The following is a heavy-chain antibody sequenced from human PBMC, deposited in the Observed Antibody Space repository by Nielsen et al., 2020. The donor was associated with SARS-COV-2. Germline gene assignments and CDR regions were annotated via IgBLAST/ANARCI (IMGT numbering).Heavy chain of an antibody. V-gene: IGHV3-74*01. CDR3: AGGADFWSGTQKYYMDV. CDR2: INPSGSGT. CDR1: GFTFSSTW. D-gene: IGHD3-3*01. Sequence: GESLKISCSASGFTFSSTWMDWVRQAPGQGLVWVSRINPSGSGTAYADSVKGRFAVSRDNAENTVFLQMNSLRVEDTAVYYCAGGADFWSGTQKYYMDVWGKGTTVTVSS. J-gene: IGHJ6*03.